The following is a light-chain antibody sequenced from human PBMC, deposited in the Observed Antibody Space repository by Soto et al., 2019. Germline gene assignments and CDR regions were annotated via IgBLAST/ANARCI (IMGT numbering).Light chain of an antibody. CDR1: QGISRW. CDR2: DVS. Sequence: IQMTQSPSSVSASVGDRVTITCRASQGISRWLAWYQQKPGKAPKLLIYDVSILESGVPSRFSGSESGTDFTLTISSLRPDDFATFYCQQYKVYPYTFGQGTRLDI. V-gene: IGKV1-5*01. J-gene: IGKJ2*01. CDR3: QQYKVYPYT.